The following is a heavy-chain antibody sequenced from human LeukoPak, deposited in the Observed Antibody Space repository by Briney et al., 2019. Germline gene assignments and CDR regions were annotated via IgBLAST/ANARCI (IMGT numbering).Heavy chain of an antibody. CDR3: ARGAAAVDY. CDR1: GFSVSRNY. J-gene: IGHJ4*02. Sequence: PGGSLTLSRAASGFSVSRNYMTWGRQAPGEGLGWVSLIYSGGSTSYTDSVQGRFTIARDDSKKMLYLQMNSLRAENTAVYCCARGAAAVDYWGQGTLVTVSS. V-gene: IGHV3-66*01. D-gene: IGHD6-13*01. CDR2: IYSGGST.